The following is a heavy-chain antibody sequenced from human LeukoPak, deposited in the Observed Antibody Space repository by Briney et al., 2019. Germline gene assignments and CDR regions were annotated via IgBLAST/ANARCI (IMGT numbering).Heavy chain of an antibody. CDR3: ARYVVYGSGKYYFDY. CDR1: GGSFSSTTYF. CDR2: INYSGST. V-gene: IGHV4-39*01. Sequence: PSETLSLTCTASGGSFSSTTYFWRWIPQPPGKGLEWIASINYSGSTYSNPSLKSRVTISVDTSENQFSLKLSSVTAADTAVYYCARYVVYGSGKYYFDYWGQGTLVTVSS. D-gene: IGHD3-10*01. J-gene: IGHJ4*02.